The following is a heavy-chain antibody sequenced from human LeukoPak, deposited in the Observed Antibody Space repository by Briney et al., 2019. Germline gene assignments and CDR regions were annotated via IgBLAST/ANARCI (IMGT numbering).Heavy chain of an antibody. CDR1: GGSISSYY. J-gene: IGHJ3*02. CDR3: ARRIAAAATGAFDI. D-gene: IGHD6-13*01. V-gene: IGHV4-59*01. Sequence: SETLSLTCTVSGGSISSYYWSWIRQPPGKGLEWIGYIYYSGSTNYNRSLKSRVTISVDTSKNQFSLKLSSVTAADTAVYYCARRIAAAATGAFDIWGQGTMVTVSS. CDR2: IYYSGST.